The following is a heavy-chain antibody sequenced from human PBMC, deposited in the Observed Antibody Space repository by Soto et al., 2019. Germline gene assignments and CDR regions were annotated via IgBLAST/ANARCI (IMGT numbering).Heavy chain of an antibody. CDR3: ARRTVVRGLPDFDY. Sequence: SETLSLTCTVSGGSISSSSYYWGWIRQPPGKGLEWIGSIYYSGSTYYNPSLKSRVTISVDTSKNQFSLKLSSVTAADTAVYYSARRTVVRGLPDFDYWGQGNLGTASS. CDR1: GGSISSSSYY. V-gene: IGHV4-39*01. CDR2: IYYSGST. J-gene: IGHJ4*02. D-gene: IGHD4-17*01.